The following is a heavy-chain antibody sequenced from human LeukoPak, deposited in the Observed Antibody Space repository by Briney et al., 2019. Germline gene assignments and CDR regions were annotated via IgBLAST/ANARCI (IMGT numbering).Heavy chain of an antibody. Sequence: SETLCLTCTASGGTISSYYWSWIRKPAGKGLEWMGRVYASESTSYNPAIKSRVTITLDTKKNHFSLKLTSVTAADTAVYYCARGRNDYGDFLTFDYWGQGTLVTVSS. V-gene: IGHV4-4*07. D-gene: IGHD4-17*01. CDR1: GGTISSYY. J-gene: IGHJ4*02. CDR3: ARGRNDYGDFLTFDY. CDR2: VYASEST.